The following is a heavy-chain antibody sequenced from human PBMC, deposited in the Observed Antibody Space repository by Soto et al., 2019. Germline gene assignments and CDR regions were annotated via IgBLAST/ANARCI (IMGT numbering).Heavy chain of an antibody. Sequence: EVQLVESGGGLVQPGESLRVSCAASGFTLSSYAMSWVRQAPGKGLEWLSYISYSGRVINYADSVKGRFTISRDSAKNSLFLQMNSLRAEDTAVYHCARDGAVAGKRYFYGMDVWGEGTTVTVSS. CDR3: ARDGAVAGKRYFYGMDV. J-gene: IGHJ6*04. D-gene: IGHD6-19*01. CDR1: GFTLSSYA. V-gene: IGHV3-48*01. CDR2: ISYSGRVI.